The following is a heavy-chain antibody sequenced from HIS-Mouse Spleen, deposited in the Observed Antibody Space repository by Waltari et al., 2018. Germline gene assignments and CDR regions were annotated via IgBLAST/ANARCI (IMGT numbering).Heavy chain of an antibody. CDR3: AKDISRGKGGAFDI. Sequence: EVQLVESGGGLVQPGRSLRLSCAASGFTFDDYAMHLVRQAPVKGLEWVSGISWNSGSIGYADSVKGRFTISRDNAKNSLYLQMNSLRAEDTALYYCAKDISRGKGGAFDIWGQGTMVTVSS. J-gene: IGHJ3*02. D-gene: IGHD3-16*01. V-gene: IGHV3-9*01. CDR2: ISWNSGSI. CDR1: GFTFDDYA.